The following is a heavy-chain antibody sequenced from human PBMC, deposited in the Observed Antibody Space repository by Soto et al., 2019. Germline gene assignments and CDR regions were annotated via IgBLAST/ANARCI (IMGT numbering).Heavy chain of an antibody. V-gene: IGHV4-31*03. CDR1: GGSISSGGYS. CDR3: ARINQVAWELLPIPYYFDY. Sequence: SETLSLTCTVSGGSISSGGYSWSWIRQPPGKGLEWIGYIYYSGSTYYNPSLKSRVTISVDTSKNQFSLKLSSVTAADTAVYYCARINQVAWELLPIPYYFDYWGQGTLVTVSS. CDR2: IYYSGST. D-gene: IGHD1-26*01. J-gene: IGHJ4*02.